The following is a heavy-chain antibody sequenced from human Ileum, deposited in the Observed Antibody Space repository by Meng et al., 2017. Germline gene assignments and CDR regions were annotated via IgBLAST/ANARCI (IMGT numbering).Heavy chain of an antibody. Sequence: LRLQESGPGLVKPSETLSLTCSVSSGSFTNNNYYWVWIRRPPGKGLEWIGSIYYGGSTYYNPSLKSRVTISVDTSTNQFSLKLISVTAADTAVYYCARRAHYGDPPRWGQGTLVTVSS. V-gene: IGHV4-39*01. CDR2: IYYGGST. CDR1: SGSFTNNNYY. D-gene: IGHD4-17*01. J-gene: IGHJ4*02. CDR3: ARRAHYGDPPR.